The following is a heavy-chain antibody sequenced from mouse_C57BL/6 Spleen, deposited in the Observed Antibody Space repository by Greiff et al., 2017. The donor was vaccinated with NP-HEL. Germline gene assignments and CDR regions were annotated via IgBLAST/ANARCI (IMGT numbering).Heavy chain of an antibody. D-gene: IGHD2-3*01. CDR3: TGGDGYYYY. CDR1: GFTFSNYW. J-gene: IGHJ2*01. Sequence: EVQGVESGGGLVQPGGSMKLSCVASGFTFSNYWMNWVRQSPEKGLEWVAQIRLKSDNYATHYAESVKGRFTISRDDSKSSVYLQMNNLRAEDTGIYYCTGGDGYYYYWGQGTTLTVSS. CDR2: IRLKSDNYAT. V-gene: IGHV6-3*01.